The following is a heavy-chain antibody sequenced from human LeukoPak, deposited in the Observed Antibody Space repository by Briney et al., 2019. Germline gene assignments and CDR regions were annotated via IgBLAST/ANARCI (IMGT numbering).Heavy chain of an antibody. CDR2: ISYDGSNK. CDR3: AKEDYDSSGHPTAFDI. Sequence: GGSLRLSCAASGFTFSSYAMHWVRQAPGKGQEWVAVISYDGSNKYYADSVKGRFTISRDNSKNTLYLQMNSLRAEDTAVYYCAKEDYDSSGHPTAFDIWGQGTMVTVSS. CDR1: GFTFSSYA. V-gene: IGHV3-30-3*01. D-gene: IGHD3-22*01. J-gene: IGHJ3*02.